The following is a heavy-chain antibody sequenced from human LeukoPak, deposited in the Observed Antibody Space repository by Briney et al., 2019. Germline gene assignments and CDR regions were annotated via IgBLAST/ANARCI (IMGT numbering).Heavy chain of an antibody. D-gene: IGHD2-2*01. CDR1: GFNFENHA. CDR2: SSDGLT. CDR3: AKDLSCTTATCSLDY. J-gene: IGHJ4*02. Sequence: PGGSLRLSCAASGFNFENHAMSWVRQAPGKGLEWVSGSSDGLTYYADSVKGRFTISRDNSKNTLYLQMNSLRAEDTAVYYCAKDLSCTTATCSLDYWGQGTLVTVS. V-gene: IGHV3-23*01.